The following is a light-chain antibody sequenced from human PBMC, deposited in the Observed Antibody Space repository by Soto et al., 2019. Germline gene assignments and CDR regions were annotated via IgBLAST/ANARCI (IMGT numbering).Light chain of an antibody. V-gene: IGKV1-33*01. J-gene: IGKJ5*01. CDR3: QQYDNLPIT. CDR1: QDIGNY. Sequence: DIQMTQSPSYLSASVGDRITLTCQASQDIGNYLNWYQQKPGKAPKLLIYDASTLESGVPSRFSGSGSGTDFTFTISSLQPEDFATYYCQQYDNLPITVGQGTRLEIK. CDR2: DAS.